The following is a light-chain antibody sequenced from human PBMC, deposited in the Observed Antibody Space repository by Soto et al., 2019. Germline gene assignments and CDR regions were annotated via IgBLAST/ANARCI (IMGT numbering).Light chain of an antibody. Sequence: DIQLTQSPSFLSASVGDRVTITCRASQGISDSLAWYQQKPGKAPNLLIYDASTLQSGVPSRFSGSTSGPEFTLTISSLQPEDFATYSCQQFNVYPLTFGGGTKVGIK. CDR3: QQFNVYPLT. CDR2: DAS. V-gene: IGKV1-9*01. CDR1: QGISDS. J-gene: IGKJ4*01.